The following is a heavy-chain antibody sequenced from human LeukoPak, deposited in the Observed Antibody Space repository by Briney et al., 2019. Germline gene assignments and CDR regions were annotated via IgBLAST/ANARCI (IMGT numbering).Heavy chain of an antibody. CDR3: ARDGSGSYLYYFDY. CDR2: IYTSGST. V-gene: IGHV4-61*02. J-gene: IGHJ4*02. CDR1: GGSISSGSYY. D-gene: IGHD1-26*01. Sequence: PSETLSLTCTVSGGSISSGSYYWSWIRQPAGKGLEWIGRIYTSGSTNYNPSLKSRVTISVDTSKNQFSLKLSSVTAADTAVYYCARDGSGSYLYYFDYWAREPWSPSPQ.